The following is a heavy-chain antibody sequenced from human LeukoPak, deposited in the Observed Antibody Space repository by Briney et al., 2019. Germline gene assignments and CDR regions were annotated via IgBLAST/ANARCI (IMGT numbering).Heavy chain of an antibody. CDR3: TRAVDCSSTPSPLGCAFDI. V-gene: IGHV3-49*03. J-gene: IGHJ3*02. CDR2: IRSKAYGGTT. D-gene: IGHD2-2*01. CDR1: GFTFGDYA. Sequence: GGSLRLSCTASGFTFGDYAMSWFRQAPGKGLEWVGFIRSKAYGGTTEYAASVKGRFTISRDDSKSIAYLQMNSLKTEDTAVYYCTRAVDCSSTPSPLGCAFDIWGQGTMVTVSS.